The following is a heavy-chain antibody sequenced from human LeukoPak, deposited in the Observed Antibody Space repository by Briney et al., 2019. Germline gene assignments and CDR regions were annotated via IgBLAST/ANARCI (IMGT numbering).Heavy chain of an antibody. Sequence: GGSLRLSCAASGFTVSSNYMSWVRQAPGKGLEWVTVIYSDNSPYYADSVKGRFTISRHNSKNTLYLQMNSLRAEDTAVYYCARGGYSGYDRDAFDIWGQGTMVTISS. J-gene: IGHJ3*02. V-gene: IGHV3-53*04. CDR3: ARGGYSGYDRDAFDI. CDR2: IYSDNSP. CDR1: GFTVSSNY. D-gene: IGHD5-12*01.